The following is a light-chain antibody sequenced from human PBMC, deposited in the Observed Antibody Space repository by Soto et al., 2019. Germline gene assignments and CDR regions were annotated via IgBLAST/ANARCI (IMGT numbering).Light chain of an antibody. J-gene: IGKJ5*01. Sequence: DIQLTQSPSFLSASVGYRVTITCRASQGISSYLAWDQQKPGKAPKLLIYAASTLQSGVPSRFSGSGSGTEFTLTISSLQPEDFATYYCQQLNSYPITFGQGTRLEIK. CDR1: QGISSY. CDR3: QQLNSYPIT. CDR2: AAS. V-gene: IGKV1-9*01.